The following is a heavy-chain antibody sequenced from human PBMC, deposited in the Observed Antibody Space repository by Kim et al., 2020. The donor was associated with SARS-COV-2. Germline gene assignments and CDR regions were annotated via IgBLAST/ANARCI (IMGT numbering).Heavy chain of an antibody. V-gene: IGHV1-46*01. Sequence: ASVKVSCKASGYTFTSYYMHWVRQAPGQGLEWMGIINPSGGSTSYAQKFQGRVTMTRDTSTSTVYMELSSLRSEDTAVYYCARDHLNILTGYSPHGYWGQGTLVTVSS. D-gene: IGHD3-9*01. J-gene: IGHJ4*02. CDR1: GYTFTSYY. CDR3: ARDHLNILTGYSPHGY. CDR2: INPSGGST.